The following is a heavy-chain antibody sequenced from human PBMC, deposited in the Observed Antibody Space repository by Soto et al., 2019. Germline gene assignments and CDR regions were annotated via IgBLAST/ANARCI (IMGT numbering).Heavy chain of an antibody. Sequence: SGPTLVNPTETLTLTCTVSGFSLSNARMGVSWIRQPPGKALEWLAHIFSNDEKSYSTSLKSRLTISKDTSKSQVVLTMTNMDPVDTATYYCARGYSSSWAPPFDYWGQGTLVTVSS. J-gene: IGHJ4*02. D-gene: IGHD6-6*01. V-gene: IGHV2-26*01. CDR3: ARGYSSSWAPPFDY. CDR1: GFSLSNARMG. CDR2: IFSNDEK.